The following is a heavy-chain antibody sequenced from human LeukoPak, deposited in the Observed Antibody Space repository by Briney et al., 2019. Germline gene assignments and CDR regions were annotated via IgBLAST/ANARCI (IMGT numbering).Heavy chain of an antibody. V-gene: IGHV1-69*04. CDR2: IIPILGIA. Sequence: ASVKVSCKASGGTFSSYAISWVRQAPGQGLEWMGRIIPILGIANYAQKFQGRATITADKSTSTAYMELSSLRSEDTAVYYCASTAVAAGRPKGESYFDYWGQGTLVTVSS. D-gene: IGHD6-13*01. CDR1: GGTFSSYA. CDR3: ASTAVAAGRPKGESYFDY. J-gene: IGHJ4*02.